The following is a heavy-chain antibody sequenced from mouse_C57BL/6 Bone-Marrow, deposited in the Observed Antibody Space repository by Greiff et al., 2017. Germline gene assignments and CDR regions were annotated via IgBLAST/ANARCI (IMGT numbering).Heavy chain of an antibody. CDR1: GFTFSDYY. CDR2: INYDGSST. CDR3: ARRDYYGYDVGFAY. J-gene: IGHJ3*01. Sequence: EVKVVESEGGLVQPGSSMKLSCTASGFTFSDYYMAWVRQVPEKGLEWVANINYDGSSTYYLDSLKSRFIISRDNAKNILYLQMSSLKSEDTATYYCARRDYYGYDVGFAYWGQGTLVTVSA. D-gene: IGHD2-2*01. V-gene: IGHV5-16*01.